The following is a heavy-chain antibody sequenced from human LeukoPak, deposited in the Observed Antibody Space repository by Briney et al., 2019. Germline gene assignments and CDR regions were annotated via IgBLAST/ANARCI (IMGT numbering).Heavy chain of an antibody. V-gene: IGHV4-39*01. CDR3: ASAYPYSSGWYDAFDI. CDR2: IYYSGST. Sequence: SETLSLTCTVSGGSISSSSYYWDWIRQPPGKGLEWIGSIYYSGSTYYNPSLKSRVTISVDTSKNQFSLKLSSVTAADTAVYYCASAYPYSSGWYDAFDIWGQGTMVTVSS. J-gene: IGHJ3*02. CDR1: GGSISSSSYY. D-gene: IGHD6-19*01.